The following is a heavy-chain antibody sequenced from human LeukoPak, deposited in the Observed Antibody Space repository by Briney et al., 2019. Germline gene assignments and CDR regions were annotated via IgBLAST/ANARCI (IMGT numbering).Heavy chain of an antibody. J-gene: IGHJ4*02. Sequence: GASVKVSCKASGYTFTGYYMHWVRQAPGQGLEWMGWINPNSGGTNYAQKFQGRVTMTRDTPISTAYMELSRLRSDDTAVYYCARVLKWELLPFDYWGQGTLVTVSS. V-gene: IGHV1-2*02. D-gene: IGHD1-26*01. CDR2: INPNSGGT. CDR1: GYTFTGYY. CDR3: ARVLKWELLPFDY.